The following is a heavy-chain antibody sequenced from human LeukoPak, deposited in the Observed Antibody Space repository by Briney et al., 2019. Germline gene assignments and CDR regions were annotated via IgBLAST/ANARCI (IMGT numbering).Heavy chain of an antibody. CDR2: MNPNSGNS. J-gene: IGHJ4*02. V-gene: IGHV1-8*01. D-gene: IGHD3-10*01. CDR3: ARGGSGSYYNGDDY. CDR1: GYTFTSYD. Sequence: ASVNVSCKGSGYTFTSYDINWVRQATGQGLEGMGWMNPNSGNSGYAQKLQGRVTMTRNTSISTAYMELSSLRSEDTAVYYCARGGSGSYYNGDDYWGQGTLVTVSS.